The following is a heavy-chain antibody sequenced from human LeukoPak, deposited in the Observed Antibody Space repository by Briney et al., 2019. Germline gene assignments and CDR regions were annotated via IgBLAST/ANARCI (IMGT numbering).Heavy chain of an antibody. CDR3: ARGRAFWSGYHPYYYYMDV. CDR1: GGSISSHY. V-gene: IGHV4-59*11. CDR2: IYYSGST. D-gene: IGHD3-3*01. Sequence: SETLSLTCTVSGGSISSHYWSWIRQPPGKGLEWIGYIYYSGSTNYHPSLKSRVTTSVDTSKNQFSLKLSSVTAADTAVYYCARGRAFWSGYHPYYYYMDVWGKGTTVTVSS. J-gene: IGHJ6*03.